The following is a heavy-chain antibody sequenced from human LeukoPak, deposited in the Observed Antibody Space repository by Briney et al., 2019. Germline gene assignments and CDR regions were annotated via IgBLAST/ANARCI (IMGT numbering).Heavy chain of an antibody. CDR3: AKRKAVARDYFDF. Sequence: GGTLRLSCAASGFTFSNYGMSWVRQAPGKGLEWVSAISGGGGYTYYADSVKGRFTISRDNSNNTLYLQMNSLRAEDTALYYCAKRKAVARDYFDFWGQGAVVTVSS. D-gene: IGHD6-19*01. CDR2: ISGGGGYT. CDR1: GFTFSNYG. J-gene: IGHJ4*02. V-gene: IGHV3-23*01.